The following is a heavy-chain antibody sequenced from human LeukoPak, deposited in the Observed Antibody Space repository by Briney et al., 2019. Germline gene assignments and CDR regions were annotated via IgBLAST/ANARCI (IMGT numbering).Heavy chain of an antibody. CDR1: GYSFTCYW. D-gene: IGHD3-10*01. CDR3: ARLRFGELYIDY. CDR2: IDSSDSYT. J-gene: IGHJ4*02. Sequence: GESLKISCKGSGYSFTCYWISGGRQMPGKGVEWMGRIDSSDSYTNYSPSFQGHVTISADKSITTAYLQWSSLKVSDTAMYYCARLRFGELYIDYWGQGTLVTVSS. V-gene: IGHV5-10-1*01.